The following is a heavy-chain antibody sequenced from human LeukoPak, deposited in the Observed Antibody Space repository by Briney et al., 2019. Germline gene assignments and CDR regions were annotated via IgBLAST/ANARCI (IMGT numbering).Heavy chain of an antibody. CDR3: ARDPKPPGYYYDSSGQKGDY. J-gene: IGHJ4*02. D-gene: IGHD3-22*01. V-gene: IGHV3-21*01. Sequence: PGGSLRLSCAASGFTFSSYSMNWVRQAPGKGLEWASSISSSSSYIYYADSVKGRFTISRDNAKNSLYLQMNSLRAEDTAVYYCARDPKPPGYYYDSSGQKGDYWGQGTLVTVSS. CDR2: ISSSSSYI. CDR1: GFTFSSYS.